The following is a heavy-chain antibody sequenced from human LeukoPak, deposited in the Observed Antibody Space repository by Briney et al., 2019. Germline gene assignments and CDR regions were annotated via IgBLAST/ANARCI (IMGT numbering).Heavy chain of an antibody. V-gene: IGHV3-23*01. CDR1: GFNFDMYA. CDR3: ARDSPILGGTGSNDY. Sequence: GGSLRLSCVVSGFNFDMYAMSWVRQAPGKGLEWVSAISPTGFSTYYTDAVKGRFTISRDNSKNTLYLQMNSLRAEDTAVYYCARDSPILGGTGSNDYWGQGTLVTVSS. D-gene: IGHD3-10*01. J-gene: IGHJ4*02. CDR2: ISPTGFST.